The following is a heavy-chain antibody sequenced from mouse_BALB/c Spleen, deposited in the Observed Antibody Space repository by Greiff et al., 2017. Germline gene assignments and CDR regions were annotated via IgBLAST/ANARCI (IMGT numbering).Heavy chain of an antibody. Sequence: VQLQQSGTVLARPGASVKMSCKASGYTFTSYWMHWVKQRPGQGLEWIGAIYPGNSDTSYNQKFKGKAKLTAVTSTSTAYMELSSLTNEDSAVYYCTRGEVLLAWFAYWGQGTLVTVSA. D-gene: IGHD1-1*01. J-gene: IGHJ3*01. CDR1: GYTFTSYW. V-gene: IGHV1-5*01. CDR2: IYPGNSDT. CDR3: TRGEVLLAWFAY.